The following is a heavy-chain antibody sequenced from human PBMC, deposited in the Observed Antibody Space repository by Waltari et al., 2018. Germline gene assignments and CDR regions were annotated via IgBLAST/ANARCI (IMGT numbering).Heavy chain of an antibody. D-gene: IGHD2-8*01. CDR1: GFPFSSYW. CDR2: IKQDGGEK. V-gene: IGHV3-7*03. Sequence: EVQLVESGGGLVQPGGSLTLSCAASGFPFSSYWLSWVHKAPGKGLEWVANIKQDGGEKKYVDSVKGRFTISRDNAKNLVYLQMNSLRAEDTAVYYCARDSNLLVYATQFDYWGQGTLVTVSS. CDR3: ARDSNLLVYATQFDY. J-gene: IGHJ4*02.